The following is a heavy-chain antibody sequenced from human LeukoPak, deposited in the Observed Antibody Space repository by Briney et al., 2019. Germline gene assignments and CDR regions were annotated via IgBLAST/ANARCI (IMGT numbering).Heavy chain of an antibody. CDR3: ARSSDYYGGYFDY. CDR2: IYYSGST. D-gene: IGHD3-22*01. CDR1: GGSISSYY. J-gene: IGHJ4*02. V-gene: IGHV4-59*01. Sequence: SETLSLTCTVSGGSISSYYWNWIRKPPGKGLEWIGYIYYSGSTNYNPSLKSRVTVSVDTSKNQFSLKLSSVTAADTAVYYCARSSDYYGGYFDYWGQGTLVTVSS.